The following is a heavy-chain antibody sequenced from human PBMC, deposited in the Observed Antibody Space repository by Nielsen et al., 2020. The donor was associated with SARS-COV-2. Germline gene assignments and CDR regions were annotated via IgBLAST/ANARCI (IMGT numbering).Heavy chain of an antibody. J-gene: IGHJ6*02. V-gene: IGHV3-30*01. CDR3: ARRMGSGSYQAYGLDV. CDR2: ISNDGNKK. D-gene: IGHD3-10*01. Sequence: GGSLRLSCAASGFTFSTYAFHWVRQAPGKGLEWVAVISNDGNKKYYADSVKGRFTIARDNSKNTLYLQMNSLQTDDSAKYYCARRMGSGSYQAYGLDVWGLGTTVTVSS. CDR1: GFTFSTYA.